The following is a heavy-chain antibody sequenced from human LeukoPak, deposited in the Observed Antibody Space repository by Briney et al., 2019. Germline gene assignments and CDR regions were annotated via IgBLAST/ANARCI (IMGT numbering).Heavy chain of an antibody. CDR3: AREATVTTAGFDY. V-gene: IGHV4-31*03. D-gene: IGHD4-17*01. J-gene: IGHJ4*02. CDR1: GGSISSGGYY. CDR2: IYYSGST. Sequence: PSETLSLTCTFPGGSISSGGYYWSWFRQHPGRGLEWIGYIYYSGSTYYNPSLKSRVTISVDTSKNQFSLKLSSVTAADTAAYYCAREATVTTAGFDYWGQGTLVTVSS.